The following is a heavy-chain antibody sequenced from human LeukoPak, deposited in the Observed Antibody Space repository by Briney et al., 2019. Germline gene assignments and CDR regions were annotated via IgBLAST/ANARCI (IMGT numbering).Heavy chain of an antibody. CDR1: GYTFTSYG. D-gene: IGHD6-19*01. CDR3: ARARPQWLAHLYPHDY. Sequence: ASVKVSCKASGYTFTSYGISWVRQAPGQGLEWMGWISAYNGNTNYAQKLQGRVTMTTDTSTSTAYMELRSLRSDDTAVYYCARARPQWLAHLYPHDYWGQGTLVTVSS. V-gene: IGHV1-18*01. CDR2: ISAYNGNT. J-gene: IGHJ4*02.